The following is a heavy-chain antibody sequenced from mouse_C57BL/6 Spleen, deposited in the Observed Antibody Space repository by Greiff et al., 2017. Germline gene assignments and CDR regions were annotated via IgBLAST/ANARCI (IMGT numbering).Heavy chain of an antibody. D-gene: IGHD1-1*01. V-gene: IGHV8-8*01. CDR1: GFSLSTFGMG. Sequence: QVTLKVSGPGILQPSQTLSLTCSFSGFSLSTFGMGVGWIRQPSGKGLEWLAHIWWDDDKYYNPALKSRLTNSKDTSKNQVCLKIANVDTADTATYYCARMRYYGSSYAMDYWGQGTSVTVSS. CDR3: ARMRYYGSSYAMDY. CDR2: IWWDDDK. J-gene: IGHJ4*01.